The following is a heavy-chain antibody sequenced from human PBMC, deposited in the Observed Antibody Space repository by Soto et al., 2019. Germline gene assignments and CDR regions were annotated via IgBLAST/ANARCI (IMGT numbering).Heavy chain of an antibody. Sequence: QPGGSLSLSCAASGFTFSSYGMHWVRQAPGKGLEWVAVISDDGSNKYYADSVKGRFTISRDNSKNTLYLQMNSLRAEDTAVYYCALTAMVTRDSSYGMDVWGQGTTVTVS. CDR3: ALTAMVTRDSSYGMDV. J-gene: IGHJ6*02. CDR2: ISDDGSNK. V-gene: IGHV3-30*03. D-gene: IGHD5-18*01. CDR1: GFTFSSYG.